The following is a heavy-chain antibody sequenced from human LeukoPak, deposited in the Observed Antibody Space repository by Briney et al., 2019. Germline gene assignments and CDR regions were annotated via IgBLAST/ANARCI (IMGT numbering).Heavy chain of an antibody. CDR2: IYPGDSDT. CDR3: ARQGLRYFDWYWFDP. D-gene: IGHD3-9*01. Sequence: GESLKISCKGSGYSFTSYWIGWVRQMPGKGLEWMGIIYPGDSDTRYSPSFPGQVTISADKSISTAYLQWSSLKASDTAMYYCARQGLRYFDWYWFDPWGQGTLVTVSS. CDR1: GYSFTSYW. V-gene: IGHV5-51*01. J-gene: IGHJ5*02.